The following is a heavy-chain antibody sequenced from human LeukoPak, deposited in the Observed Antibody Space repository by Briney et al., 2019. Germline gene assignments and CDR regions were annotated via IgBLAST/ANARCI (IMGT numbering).Heavy chain of an antibody. CDR3: IRQQTPHGNFDY. V-gene: IGHV3-13*01. J-gene: IGHJ4*02. Sequence: GGSLRLSCATSGFTFSNHAMHWVRQATGKGLEWVSAIGTAGDTFYPGSVKGRFTISRENAKNSLSLQMNSLRAEDTAVYYCIRQQTPHGNFDYWGQGTLVTVSS. CDR1: GFTFSNHA. CDR2: IGTAGDT. D-gene: IGHD1-26*01.